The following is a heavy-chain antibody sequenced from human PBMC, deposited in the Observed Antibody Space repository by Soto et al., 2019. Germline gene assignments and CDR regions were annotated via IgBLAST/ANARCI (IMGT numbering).Heavy chain of an antibody. CDR2: IWYDGSNK. Sequence: QVQLVESGGGVVQPGRSLRLSCAASGFTFSSYGMHWVRQAPGKGLEWVAVIWYDGSNKYYADSVKGRFTISRDNSKNTLYLQMNSLRAEDTAVYYSSRDPVWLRLQSYYYYFMDVCGKGPTVTVSS. J-gene: IGHJ6*03. CDR1: GFTFSSYG. CDR3: SRDPVWLRLQSYYYYFMDV. V-gene: IGHV3-33*01. D-gene: IGHD5-12*01.